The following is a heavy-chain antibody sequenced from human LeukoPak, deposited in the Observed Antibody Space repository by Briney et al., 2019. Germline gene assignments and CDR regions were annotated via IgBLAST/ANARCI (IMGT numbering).Heavy chain of an antibody. V-gene: IGHV3-23*01. D-gene: IGHD3-16*01. J-gene: IGHJ4*01. CDR3: ARSSVGGMYYFDY. CDR2: ISGGGDGT. CDR1: AFTFSGHA. Sequence: GGSLRLSCAASAFTFSGHAMNWVRQGPGKGLEWVSVISGGGDGTYYADSVKGRFTIPRDNSRNTVYLQMNSLRAEDTAVYYCARSSVGGMYYFDYWGHGALVTVSS.